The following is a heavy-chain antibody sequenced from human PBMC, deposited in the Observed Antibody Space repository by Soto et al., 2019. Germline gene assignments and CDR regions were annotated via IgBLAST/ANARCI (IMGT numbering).Heavy chain of an antibody. J-gene: IGHJ6*02. V-gene: IGHV1-8*01. CDR2: MNPNSGNT. D-gene: IGHD3-3*01. CDR1: GYTFTSYD. Sequence: QVQLVQSGAEVKKPGASVKVSCKASGYTFTSYDINWVRQATGQGLECMGWMNPNSGNTGYAQKFQCRVTMTRNTSISTAYMELSSLRSEDTAVYYCARELLVDGGGDYYYYGMDVWGQGTTVTVSS. CDR3: ARELLVDGGGDYYYYGMDV.